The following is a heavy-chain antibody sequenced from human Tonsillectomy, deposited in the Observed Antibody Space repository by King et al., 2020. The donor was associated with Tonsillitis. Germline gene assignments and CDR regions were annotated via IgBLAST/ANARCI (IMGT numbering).Heavy chain of an antibody. CDR3: ARDLKEQLVGNYYYSYMDV. V-gene: IGHV1-2*02. J-gene: IGHJ6*03. CDR2: INPNSGGT. D-gene: IGHD6-6*01. Sequence: QLVQSGAEVKKPGASVKVSCKASGYTFTGYYMHWVRQAPGQGLEWMGWINPNSGGTNYAQKFQGRVTMTRDTSISTAYMELSRLRSDDTAVYYCARDLKEQLVGNYYYSYMDVWGKGTTVTVSS. CDR1: GYTFTGYY.